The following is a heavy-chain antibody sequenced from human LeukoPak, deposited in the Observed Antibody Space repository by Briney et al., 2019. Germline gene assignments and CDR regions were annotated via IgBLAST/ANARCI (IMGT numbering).Heavy chain of an antibody. V-gene: IGHV1-2*06. CDR3: VLYDSSGYYYFDY. Sequence: ASVKVSCKASGYTFTGYYMHWVRQAPGQGLEWMGRINPNSGGTNYAQKFQGRVTMTRDTSISTAYMELSRLRSDDTAVYYCVLYDSSGYYYFDYWGQGTLVTVPS. CDR1: GYTFTGYY. CDR2: INPNSGGT. D-gene: IGHD3-22*01. J-gene: IGHJ4*02.